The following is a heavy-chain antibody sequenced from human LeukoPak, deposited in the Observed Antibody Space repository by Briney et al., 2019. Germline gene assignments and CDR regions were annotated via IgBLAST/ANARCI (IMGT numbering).Heavy chain of an antibody. J-gene: IGHJ5*02. CDR3: ARVFENYDYVWGSYRHNWFDP. Sequence: SVKVPCKASGGTFSSYAISWVRQAPGQGLEWMGGIIPIFGTANYAQKFQGRVTITADESTSTAYMELSSLRSEDTAVYYCARVFENYDYVWGSYRHNWFDPWGQGTLVTVSS. D-gene: IGHD3-16*02. CDR1: GGTFSSYA. CDR2: IIPIFGTA. V-gene: IGHV1-69*13.